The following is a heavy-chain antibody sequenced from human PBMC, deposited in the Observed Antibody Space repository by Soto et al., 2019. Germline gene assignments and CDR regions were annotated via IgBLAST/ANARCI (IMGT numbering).Heavy chain of an antibody. CDR1: GYTFTGYY. CDR3: AREPYYDSSGYSNWFDP. J-gene: IGHJ5*02. Sequence: QVQLVQSGAEVKKPGASVKVSCKASGYTFTGYYMHWVRQAPGQGLEWMGWINPNSGGTSYAQKFQGWVTMTRDTSISTAYMELSRLRSDDTAVHYCAREPYYDSSGYSNWFDPWGQGTLVTVSS. D-gene: IGHD3-22*01. CDR2: INPNSGGT. V-gene: IGHV1-2*04.